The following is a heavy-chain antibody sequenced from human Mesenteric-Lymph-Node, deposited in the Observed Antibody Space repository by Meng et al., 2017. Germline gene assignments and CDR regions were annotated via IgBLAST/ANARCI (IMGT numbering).Heavy chain of an antibody. CDR1: GGSFSGYY. V-gene: IGHV4-34*01. D-gene: IGHD2-15*01. CDR3: ARDQGGAGAY. Sequence: QVQLQQWGAGLLKPSETLSLTCAVYGGSFSGYYWSWIRQPPGKGLEWIGEINHSASTKYNPSLKSRVTTSVDTSKNQFSLKLNYVAAADTAVYYCARDQGGAGAYWGQGTLVTVSS. CDR2: INHSAST. J-gene: IGHJ4*02.